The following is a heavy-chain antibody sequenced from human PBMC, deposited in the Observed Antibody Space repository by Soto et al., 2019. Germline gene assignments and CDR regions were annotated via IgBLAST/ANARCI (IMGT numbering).Heavy chain of an antibody. J-gene: IGHJ6*03. CDR3: ARAALDQYYYYYMDV. CDR2: ISSNGGST. Sequence: GGSLRLSCAASGFTFSSYAMHWVRQAPGKGLEYVSAISSNGGSTYYANSVKGRFTISRDNSKNTLYLQMGSLRAEDMAVYYCARAALDQYYYYYMDVWGKGTTVTVSS. V-gene: IGHV3-64*01. CDR1: GFTFSSYA. D-gene: IGHD5-18*01.